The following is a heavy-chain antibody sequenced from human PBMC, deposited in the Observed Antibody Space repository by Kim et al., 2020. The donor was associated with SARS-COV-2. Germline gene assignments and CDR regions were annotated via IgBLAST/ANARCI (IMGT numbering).Heavy chain of an antibody. CDR2: IFSSSGVT. CDR1: EFMFDSHA. V-gene: IGHV3-9*01. Sequence: GGSLRLSCGGSEFMFDSHAIHWVRQRPGKGLEWVSGIFSSSGVTGYADSVKGRFIISKDNARNSVYLQMNSLRTEDTALYYCGKDVSAGGMDVWGPGTTVTVSS. J-gene: IGHJ6*02. CDR3: GKDVSAGGMDV.